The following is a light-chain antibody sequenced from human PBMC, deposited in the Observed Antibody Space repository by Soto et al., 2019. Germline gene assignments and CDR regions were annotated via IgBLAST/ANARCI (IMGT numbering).Light chain of an antibody. Sequence: EIVLTQSPGTLSLSPGERATLSCRASQSVTSNYLAWYQQKPGQAPRLLIYGASSRATGIPDRFSGSGSGTDFTLTINRLEPEDFAIYYCQLYGSSQRTFGQGTKVEIK. J-gene: IGKJ1*01. V-gene: IGKV3-20*01. CDR3: QLYGSSQRT. CDR1: QSVTSNY. CDR2: GAS.